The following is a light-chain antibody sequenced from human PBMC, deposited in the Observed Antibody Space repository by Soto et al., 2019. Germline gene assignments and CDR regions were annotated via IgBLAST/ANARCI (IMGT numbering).Light chain of an antibody. CDR2: GAS. CDR3: QQYGSSGT. Sequence: EIVLTQSTATLSWSPGERATLSCRASQSVSSYLAWYQQKPGQAPRLLIYGASNRATGIPDRFSGSGSGTDFTLTISRLEPEDFAVYYCQQYGSSGTFGQGTKVDI. V-gene: IGKV3-20*01. CDR1: QSVSSY. J-gene: IGKJ1*01.